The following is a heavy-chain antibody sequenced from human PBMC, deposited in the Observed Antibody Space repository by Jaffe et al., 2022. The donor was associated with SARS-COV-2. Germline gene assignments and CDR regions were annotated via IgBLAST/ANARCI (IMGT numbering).Heavy chain of an antibody. Sequence: QVQLQESGPGLVKPSETLSLTCTVSGGSISSYYWSWIRQPPGKGLEWIGYIYYSGSTNYNPSLKSRVTISVDTSKNQFSLKLSSVTAADTAVYYCARSLGYCSGGSCYSGDFDYWGQGTLVTVSS. V-gene: IGHV4-59*08. CDR3: ARSLGYCSGGSCYSGDFDY. CDR2: IYYSGST. D-gene: IGHD2-15*01. J-gene: IGHJ4*02. CDR1: GGSISSYY.